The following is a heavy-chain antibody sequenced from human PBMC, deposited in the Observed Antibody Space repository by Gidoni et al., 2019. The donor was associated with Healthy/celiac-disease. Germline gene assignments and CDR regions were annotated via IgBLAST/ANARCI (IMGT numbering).Heavy chain of an antibody. CDR3: AKGPPLYSYGPREISDLDY. D-gene: IGHD5-18*01. CDR1: GFTFSSYA. J-gene: IGHJ4*02. Sequence: EVQLLESGGGLVQPGGSLRLSCAASGFTFSSYAMSWVRQAPGKGLEWVSAISGSGGSTYYADSVKGRFTISRDNSKNTLYLQMNSLRAEDTAVYYCAKGPPLYSYGPREISDLDYWGQGTLVTVSS. V-gene: IGHV3-23*01. CDR2: ISGSGGST.